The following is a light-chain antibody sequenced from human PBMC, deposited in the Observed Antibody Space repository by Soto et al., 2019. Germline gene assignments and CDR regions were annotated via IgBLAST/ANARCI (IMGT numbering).Light chain of an antibody. J-gene: IGKJ3*01. V-gene: IGKV1-39*01. Sequence: DIQMTQSPSSLSASVGDRVTITCRASQSISSDLNWYQQKPGKAPKLLIYAASSLQSGAPSRFSGSGSAADFTLTISSLQPEDFETYYCQQSSNTHLNFGPGTKVNI. CDR2: AAS. CDR3: QQSSNTHLN. CDR1: QSISSD.